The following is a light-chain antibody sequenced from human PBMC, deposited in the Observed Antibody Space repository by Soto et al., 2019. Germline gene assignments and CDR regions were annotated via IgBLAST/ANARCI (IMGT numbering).Light chain of an antibody. Sequence: QSVLTQPASVSGPPGQSITISCTGTSSDVGSYNLVSWYQQHPGKAPKVMIYEVSKRPSGVPNRFSGSKSGYTASLTISGLQAEDEADYYCCSYAGSSTYVFGTGTKVTVL. V-gene: IGLV2-23*02. J-gene: IGLJ1*01. CDR3: CSYAGSSTYV. CDR2: EVS. CDR1: SSDVGSYNL.